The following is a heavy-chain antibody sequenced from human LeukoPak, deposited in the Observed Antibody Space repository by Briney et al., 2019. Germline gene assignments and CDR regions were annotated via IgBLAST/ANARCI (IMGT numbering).Heavy chain of an antibody. D-gene: IGHD6-19*01. V-gene: IGHV3-49*03. CDR2: ISGGTT. CDR3: SRGSGWLSVY. CDR1: GFTFGDYL. Sequence: GGSLRLSCTASGFTFGDYLMSWFRQAPRKGLEWIGFISGGTTEYAASVKGRFTISRDDSTSIAYLQMNSLTTEDTAVYYCSRGSGWLSVYWGQGTLVTVSS. J-gene: IGHJ4*02.